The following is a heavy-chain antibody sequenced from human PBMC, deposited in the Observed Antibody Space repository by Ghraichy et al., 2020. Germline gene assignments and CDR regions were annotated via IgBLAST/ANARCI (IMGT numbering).Heavy chain of an antibody. D-gene: IGHD3-10*01. CDR2: IYYSGTT. Sequence: TLSLTCTVSGASIKNDYFYWDWVRQAPGKGLEWVGSIYYSGTTYYNRSLKGRVTVSVDTSKNQFSLELSSVTAADTAVYYCARRERITMIRGSFDYWGQGILVTVSS. CDR1: GASIKNDYFY. CDR3: ARRERITMIRGSFDY. J-gene: IGHJ4*02. V-gene: IGHV4-39*01.